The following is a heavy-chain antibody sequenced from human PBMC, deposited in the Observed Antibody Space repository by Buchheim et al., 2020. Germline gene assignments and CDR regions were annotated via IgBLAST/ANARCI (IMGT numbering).Heavy chain of an antibody. CDR3: VRGSYNAMDV. J-gene: IGHJ6*02. D-gene: IGHD6-19*01. CDR1: GFTFSGHW. V-gene: IGHV3-74*01. Sequence: EVQLVESGGGLVQPGGSLRLSCAASGFTFSGHWMHWVRQAPGKGLVWVSRINRDGSDTSDADSVKGRFTISRDNAKNTLYLQMNSLSAEDTAVYYCVRGSYNAMDVWGRGTT. CDR2: INRDGSDT.